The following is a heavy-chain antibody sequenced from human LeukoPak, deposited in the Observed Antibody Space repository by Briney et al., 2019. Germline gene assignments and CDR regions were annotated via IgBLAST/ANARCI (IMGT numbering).Heavy chain of an antibody. J-gene: IGHJ6*04. CDR1: GFTFSSYW. V-gene: IGHV3-7*03. CDR3: ARDNIVVVPATMTMGYYYYGMDV. Sequence: GGSLRLYCAASGFTFSSYWMSWVRQAPGKGLEWVANIKQDGSEKYYVDSVKGRFTISRDNAKNSLYLQMNSLRAEDTAVYYCARDNIVVVPATMTMGYYYYGMDVWGKGTTVTVSS. CDR2: IKQDGSEK. D-gene: IGHD2-2*01.